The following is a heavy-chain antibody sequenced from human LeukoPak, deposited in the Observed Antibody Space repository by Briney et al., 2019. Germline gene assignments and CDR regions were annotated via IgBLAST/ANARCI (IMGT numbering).Heavy chain of an antibody. CDR1: GFTFSSYG. V-gene: IGHV3-30*18. J-gene: IGHJ6*02. Sequence: PGGSLRLSCAASGFTFSSYGMHWVRQAPGKGLEWVAIISYDGNNNYYADSVKGRFTISRDNSKNTLYLHVNSLRAEDTAVYYCAKDSSWIYIVYHGMDVWGQGTTVTVSS. CDR2: ISYDGNNN. CDR3: AKDSSWIYIVYHGMDV. D-gene: IGHD1-7*01.